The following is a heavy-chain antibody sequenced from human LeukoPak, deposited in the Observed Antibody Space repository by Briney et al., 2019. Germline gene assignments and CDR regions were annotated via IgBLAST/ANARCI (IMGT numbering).Heavy chain of an antibody. CDR2: INPNSGGT. CDR1: GYTFTGYY. J-gene: IGHJ6*02. V-gene: IGHV1-2*02. Sequence: ASVKVSCKASGYTFTGYYMHWVRQAPGQGLEWMGWINPNSGGTNYAQRFQGRVTMTRDTSISTTYMELGMLGADDTAGYYCARDLGVVPAAPPSYYYYGMDVWGQGTTVTVSS. D-gene: IGHD2-2*01. CDR3: ARDLGVVPAAPPSYYYYGMDV.